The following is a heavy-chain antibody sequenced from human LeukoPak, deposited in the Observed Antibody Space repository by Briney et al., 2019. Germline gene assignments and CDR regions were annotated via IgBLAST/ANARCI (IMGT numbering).Heavy chain of an antibody. CDR2: ISHSGGT. CDR1: GGSISSGDYY. CDR3: ASTHCASPSCYSYYYSGLDV. V-gene: IGHV4-30-4*01. J-gene: IGHJ6*02. D-gene: IGHD2-2*01. Sequence: PSETLSLTCTVSGGSISSGDYYWSWIRQPPGKGLEWIAYISHSGGTYYNPSLKSRATISLDTSRNQFSLKLSSVTAADTAVYYCASTHCASPSCYSYYYSGLDVWGQGTTVIVSS.